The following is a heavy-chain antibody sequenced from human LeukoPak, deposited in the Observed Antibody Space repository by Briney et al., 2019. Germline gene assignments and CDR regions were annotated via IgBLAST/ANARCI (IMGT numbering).Heavy chain of an antibody. J-gene: IGHJ4*02. D-gene: IGHD1-26*01. CDR2: IGGSGGST. Sequence: PGGSLRLSCATSGFTFSSYAMSWVRQAPGKGLEWVSAIGGSGGSTYYADSVKGRFTISRDNSKNTLYLQMNSLKTEDTAVYYCTTGSGSYPVVDYWGQGTLVTVSS. CDR1: GFTFSSYA. V-gene: IGHV3-23*01. CDR3: TTGSGSYPVVDY.